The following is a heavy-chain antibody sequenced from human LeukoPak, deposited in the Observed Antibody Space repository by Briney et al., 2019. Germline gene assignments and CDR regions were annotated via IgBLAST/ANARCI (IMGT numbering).Heavy chain of an antibody. CDR3: ATLRGPFDY. CDR1: GFTFSSYA. J-gene: IGHJ4*02. CDR2: ISYDGSSK. V-gene: IGHV3-30*04. Sequence: GGSLRLSCAASGFTFSSYAMHWVRQAPGKGLEWVAVISYDGSSKYYADSVKGRFTISRDNSKNTLYLQMNSLRAEDTAVYYCATLRGPFDYWGQGTLVTVSS.